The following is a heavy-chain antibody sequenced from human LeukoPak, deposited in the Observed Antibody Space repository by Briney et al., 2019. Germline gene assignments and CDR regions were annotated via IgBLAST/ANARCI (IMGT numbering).Heavy chain of an antibody. J-gene: IGHJ4*02. D-gene: IGHD3-10*01. CDR3: ARVSTYYYGSGSYGY. CDR2: ISTYNGNT. CDR1: GYTFTSYG. Sequence: GASVKVSCKASGYTFTSYGISLVRQAPGQGLEWRGWISTYNGNTNYAQKLQGRVTMTTDTSTSTAYMELRSLRSDDTAVYYCARVSTYYYGSGSYGYWGQGTLVTVSS. V-gene: IGHV1-18*01.